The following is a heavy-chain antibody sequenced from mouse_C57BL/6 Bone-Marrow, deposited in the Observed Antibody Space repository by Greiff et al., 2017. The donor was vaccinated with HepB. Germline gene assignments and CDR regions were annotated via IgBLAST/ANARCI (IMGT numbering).Heavy chain of an antibody. V-gene: IGHV8-9*01. CDR3: ARRAPHYYGSSYAWFAY. J-gene: IGHJ3*01. CDR2: IYWDEDK. CDR1: VFSLSTFGMG. Sequence: QVTLKVSGPGILQPSQTLSLTCSFSVFSLSTFGMGVSWIRQPSGKGLEWLAHIYWDEDKHYKPSLKSRLTISKDTSNNQVFLKITTVDTADTATYYSARRAPHYYGSSYAWFAYWGQGTLVTVSA. D-gene: IGHD1-1*01.